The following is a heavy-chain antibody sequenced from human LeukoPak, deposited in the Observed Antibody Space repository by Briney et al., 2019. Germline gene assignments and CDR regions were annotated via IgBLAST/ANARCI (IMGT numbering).Heavy chain of an antibody. V-gene: IGHV3-23*01. J-gene: IGHJ4*02. CDR3: AKIEDDYGEHGRDY. CDR2: ISGSGGST. D-gene: IGHD4-17*01. Sequence: GRSLRLSCAASGFTFSSYAMSWVRQAPGKGLEWVSAISGSGGSTYYADSVKGLFTISRDNSKNTLYLQMNSLRAEDTAVYYCAKIEDDYGEHGRDYWGQGTLVTVSS. CDR1: GFTFSSYA.